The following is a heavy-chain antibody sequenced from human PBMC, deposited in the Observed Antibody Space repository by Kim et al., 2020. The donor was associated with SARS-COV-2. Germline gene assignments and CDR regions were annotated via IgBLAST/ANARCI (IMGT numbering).Heavy chain of an antibody. D-gene: IGHD6-13*01. J-gene: IGHJ4*02. CDR3: ARHAHSSSWTDY. V-gene: IGHV5-51*01. Sequence: RYSPSFQGQVTISADKSISTAYLQWSSLKASDTAMYYCARHAHSSSWTDYWGQGTLVTVSS.